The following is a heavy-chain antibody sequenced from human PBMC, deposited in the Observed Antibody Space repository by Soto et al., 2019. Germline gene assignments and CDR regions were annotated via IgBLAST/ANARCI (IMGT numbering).Heavy chain of an antibody. Sequence: QVQLQESGPGLVKPSETLSLTCTVSGGSISSYYWSWIRQPPGKGLEWIGYIYYSGSTNYNPSLKRRVTISVDTSKNQFSLKLSSVTAADTAVYYCARVESTYYFDYWGQGTLVTVSS. CDR3: ARVESTYYFDY. CDR2: IYYSGST. V-gene: IGHV4-59*01. D-gene: IGHD2-2*01. J-gene: IGHJ4*02. CDR1: GGSISSYY.